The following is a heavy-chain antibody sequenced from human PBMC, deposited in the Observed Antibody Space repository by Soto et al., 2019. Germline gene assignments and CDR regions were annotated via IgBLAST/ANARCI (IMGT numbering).Heavy chain of an antibody. J-gene: IGHJ5*02. CDR2: IYYSGST. V-gene: IGHV4-31*03. CDR3: ARDPSGIAAEGWFDP. CDR1: GGSIRSGGYY. D-gene: IGHD6-13*01. Sequence: QVQLQESGPGLVKPSQTLSLTCTVSGGSIRSGGYYWSWIRQHPGKGLEWIGYIYYSGSTYYNPSLKSRVTISVDTSKNQFSLKRSSVTVADTAVYYCARDPSGIAAEGWFDPWGQGTLVTVSS.